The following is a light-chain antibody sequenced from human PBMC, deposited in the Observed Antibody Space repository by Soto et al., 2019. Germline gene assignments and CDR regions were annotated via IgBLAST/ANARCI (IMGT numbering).Light chain of an antibody. V-gene: IGLV2-14*01. CDR3: ASYTISSPRV. CDR2: EVN. Sequence: QSALTQPASVSGSPGQSITISCTGSNSDVGAYNYVSWYQQHPGKAPKLIIYEVNNRPSGVSYRFSGSKSGNTASLTISGLQADDEADYYCASYTISSPRVFGGGTQLTVL. J-gene: IGLJ7*01. CDR1: NSDVGAYNY.